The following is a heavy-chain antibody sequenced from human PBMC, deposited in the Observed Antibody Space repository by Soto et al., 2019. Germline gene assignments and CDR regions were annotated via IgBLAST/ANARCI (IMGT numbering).Heavy chain of an antibody. CDR1: GYTFTSYA. V-gene: IGHV1-3*01. CDR3: AREGSTYDILTGYYHYYGMDV. Sequence: ASVKVSCKASGYTFTSYAMHWVRQAPGQRLEWMGWINAGNGNTKYSQKFQGRVTITRDTSASTAYMELSSLRSEDTAVYYCAREGSTYDILTGYYHYYGMDVWGQGTTVTVSS. J-gene: IGHJ6*02. CDR2: INAGNGNT. D-gene: IGHD3-9*01.